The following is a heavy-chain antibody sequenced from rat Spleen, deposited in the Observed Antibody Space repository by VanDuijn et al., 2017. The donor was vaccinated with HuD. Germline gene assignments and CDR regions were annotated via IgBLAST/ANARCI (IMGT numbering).Heavy chain of an antibody. CDR2: ISTGGGST. CDR3: ARGSGVDY. CDR1: GFTFNNYW. V-gene: IGHV5-31*01. D-gene: IGHD1-1*01. J-gene: IGHJ2*01. Sequence: EVQLVESGGGLVQPGRSLKLSCVASGFTFNNYWMTWIRQAPGKGLEWVASISTGGGSTYYRDSVKGRFTVSRDNAKSNLYLQMDSLRSEDTATYYCARGSGVDYWGQGVMVTVSS.